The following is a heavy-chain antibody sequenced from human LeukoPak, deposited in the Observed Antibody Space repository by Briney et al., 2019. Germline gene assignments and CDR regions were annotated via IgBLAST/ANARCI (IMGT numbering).Heavy chain of an antibody. CDR3: ARSERFLEWLTPWGAFDI. CDR1: GYTFTSYA. D-gene: IGHD3-3*01. J-gene: IGHJ3*02. CDR2: INAGNGNT. V-gene: IGHV1-3*01. Sequence: ASVKVSCKASGYTFTSYAMHWVRQAPGQRLEWMGWINAGNGNTKYSQKFQGRVTITGDTSASTAYMELSSLRFEDTAVYYCARSERFLEWLTPWGAFDIWGQGTMVTVSS.